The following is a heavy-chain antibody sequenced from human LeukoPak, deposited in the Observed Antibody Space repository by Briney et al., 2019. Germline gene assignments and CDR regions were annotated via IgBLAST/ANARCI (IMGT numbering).Heavy chain of an antibody. V-gene: IGHV1-2*02. Sequence: ASVKVSCKASGYTFTGYYMHWVRQAPGQGLEWMGWINPNSGGTNYAQKFQGRVTMTRDTSISTAYMELSRLRSDDTAVYYCAAREDFNYYGMDVWGQGTTVAVSS. CDR2: INPNSGGT. CDR1: GYTFTGYY. J-gene: IGHJ6*02. CDR3: AAREDFNYYGMDV. D-gene: IGHD3/OR15-3a*01.